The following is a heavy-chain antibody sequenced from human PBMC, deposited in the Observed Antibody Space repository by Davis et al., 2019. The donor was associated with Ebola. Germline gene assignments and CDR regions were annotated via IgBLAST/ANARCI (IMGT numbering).Heavy chain of an antibody. J-gene: IGHJ4*02. D-gene: IGHD1-1*01. CDR2: INPHNGNT. Sequence: ASVTVSCKDSGYTFTNYGITWVRQAPGQGLEWMGWINPHNGNTNYAQNVQGRVIMTTDTATTTAYMEVGGLRSDDTAVYYCARAQFPTTSDHWGQGTLVTVSS. CDR3: ARAQFPTTSDH. CDR1: GYTFTNYG. V-gene: IGHV1-18*04.